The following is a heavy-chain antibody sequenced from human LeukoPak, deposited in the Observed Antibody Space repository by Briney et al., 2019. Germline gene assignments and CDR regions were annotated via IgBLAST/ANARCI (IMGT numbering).Heavy chain of an antibody. J-gene: IGHJ4*02. CDR2: ISAYNGNT. D-gene: IGHD3-9*01. CDR3: ARVISDWSVDY. Sequence: ASVKVSCKASGYTFTSYSINWVRQAPGQGLEWMGWISAYNGNTNYAQKLQGRVTMTTDTSTSTAYMELRSLRSDDTAVYYCARVISDWSVDYWGQGTLVTVSS. V-gene: IGHV1-18*01. CDR1: GYTFTSYS.